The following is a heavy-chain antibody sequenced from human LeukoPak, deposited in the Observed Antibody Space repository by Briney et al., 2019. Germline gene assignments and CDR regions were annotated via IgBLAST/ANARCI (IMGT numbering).Heavy chain of an antibody. CDR3: ARGPISSNPGT. J-gene: IGHJ5*02. D-gene: IGHD2-2*01. Sequence: GGSLRLSCAASGFTFSTYWMHWVRQAPGKGLVWVSRVSADGSSTTYADSVKGRFTISRDNAKNTLYLQMNSVRAEDTAIYYCARGPISSNPGTWGQGTLVTVSS. CDR1: GFTFSTYW. CDR2: VSADGSST. V-gene: IGHV3-74*01.